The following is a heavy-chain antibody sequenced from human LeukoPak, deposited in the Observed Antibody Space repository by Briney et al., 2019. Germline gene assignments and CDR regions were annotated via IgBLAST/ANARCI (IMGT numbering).Heavy chain of an antibody. V-gene: IGHV3-7*01. J-gene: IGHJ4*02. CDR1: GLTFSDSW. D-gene: IGHD1-26*01. CDR2: INKDGSVV. Sequence: GGSLRLSCAVSGLTFSDSWMSSVRETPGEGLEWVANINKDGSVVNYGEPAKSRITISRDNTKRSLYLQMGSLRVDDTAVYYCARDPGWSQFDYWGQGTLVTVSS. CDR3: ARDPGWSQFDY.